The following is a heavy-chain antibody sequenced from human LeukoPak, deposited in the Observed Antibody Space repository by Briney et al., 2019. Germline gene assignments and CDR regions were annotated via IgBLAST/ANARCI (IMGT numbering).Heavy chain of an antibody. D-gene: IGHD3-3*01. V-gene: IGHV3-48*01. CDR1: GFTFSSYG. CDR3: AKDDTISGVNYFYC. Sequence: SGGSLRLSCAASGFTFSSYGMTWVRQAPGKGLEWVSYISSSSSTIYYADSVKGRFTISRDNAKNSLYLQLNSLRAEDTAVYYCAKDDTISGVNYFYCWGQGTLVTVSS. CDR2: ISSSSSTI. J-gene: IGHJ4*02.